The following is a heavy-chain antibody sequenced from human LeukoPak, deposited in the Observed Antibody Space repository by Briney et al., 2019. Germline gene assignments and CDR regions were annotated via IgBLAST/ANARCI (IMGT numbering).Heavy chain of an antibody. Sequence: GGSLRLSCAASGFTFSTYGVYWVRQAPGKGLEWGSSNSGGSSYYADSVKGRLTISRDNSKNTLYLQMNSLRAEDTAVYYCAKDPYNYYGSGSYCDYWGQGTLVTVSS. CDR3: AKDPYNYYGSGSYCDY. CDR2: NSGGSS. CDR1: GFTFSTYG. D-gene: IGHD3-10*01. J-gene: IGHJ4*02. V-gene: IGHV3-23*01.